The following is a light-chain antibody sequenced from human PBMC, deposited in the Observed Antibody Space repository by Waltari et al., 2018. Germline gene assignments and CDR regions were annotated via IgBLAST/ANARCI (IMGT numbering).Light chain of an antibody. CDR1: RATIESNN. J-gene: IGLJ3*02. V-gene: IGLV1-47*01. Sequence: SVLTQPPSASGNPGQRVTLSCSRRRATIESNNVDWYQQLPVTAPKLLIYRNNQRPSGVPDRFSGSKSGTSASLAISGLRSEDEADYYCAAWDDSLGGRVFGGGTKVTVL. CDR3: AAWDDSLGGRV. CDR2: RNN.